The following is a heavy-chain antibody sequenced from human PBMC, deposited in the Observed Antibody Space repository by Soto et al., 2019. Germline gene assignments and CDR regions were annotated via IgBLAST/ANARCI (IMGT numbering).Heavy chain of an antibody. V-gene: IGHV4-34*01. J-gene: IGHJ4*02. CDR2: INHSGSP. D-gene: IGHD3-9*01. CDR1: GGSFSGYY. Sequence: QVQLQQWGAGLLKPSETLSLTCAVYGGSFSGYYWSWIRQPPGKGLEWIGEINHSGSPNYNPSLKSRLTISVDTSKNQFSLKLSSVTAADTAVYYCARTLTGYYNLIDYWGQGTLVTVSS. CDR3: ARTLTGYYNLIDY.